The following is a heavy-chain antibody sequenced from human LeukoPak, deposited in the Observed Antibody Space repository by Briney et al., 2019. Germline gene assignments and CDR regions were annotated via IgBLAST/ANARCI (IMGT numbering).Heavy chain of an antibody. V-gene: IGHV4-4*07. J-gene: IGHJ4*02. CDR2: IYTSGST. CDR3: ARGAYGAAAFYYFDY. Sequence: SETLSLTCTVSGGSISSYYWSWIRQPAGKGLEWIGRIYTSGSTNYNPSLKSRVTMSVDTSKNQFSLKLSSVTAADTAVYYCARGAYGAAAFYYFDYWGQGTLVTVSS. D-gene: IGHD6-13*01. CDR1: GGSISSYY.